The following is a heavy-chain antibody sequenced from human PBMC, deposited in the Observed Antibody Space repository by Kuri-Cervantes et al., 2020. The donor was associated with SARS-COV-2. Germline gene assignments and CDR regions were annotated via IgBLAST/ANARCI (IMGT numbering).Heavy chain of an antibody. CDR2: ISGSSSFT. D-gene: IGHD6-25*01. CDR3: AIDKGRGAFDH. V-gene: IGHV3-11*06. J-gene: IGHJ4*02. Sequence: GESLKISCETSGFSFTDYYVSWIRQIPGGGLEWLSFISGSSSFTNSADSVKGRFTISKDNAKTSVYLQMTSLRAEDTALYYCAIDKGRGAFDHWGQGTLVTDSS. CDR1: GFSFTDYY.